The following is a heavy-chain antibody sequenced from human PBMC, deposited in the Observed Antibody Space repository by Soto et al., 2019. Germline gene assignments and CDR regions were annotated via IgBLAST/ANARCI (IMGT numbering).Heavy chain of an antibody. CDR1: GGSISSGGYY. D-gene: IGHD6-13*01. J-gene: IGHJ4*02. V-gene: IGHV4-31*03. Sequence: SETLSLTCTVSGGSISSGGYYWSWIRQHPGKGLEWIGYIYYSGSTYYNPSLKSRVTISVDTSKNQFSLKLSSVTAADTAVYYCARAKYSSSWYPNYWGQGTLVTVSS. CDR3: ARAKYSSSWYPNY. CDR2: IYYSGST.